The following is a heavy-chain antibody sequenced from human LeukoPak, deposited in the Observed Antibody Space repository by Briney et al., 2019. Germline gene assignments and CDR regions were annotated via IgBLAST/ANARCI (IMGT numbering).Heavy chain of an antibody. J-gene: IGHJ3*02. CDR1: GFTFSSYG. Sequence: GGSLRLSCAASGFTFSSYGMHWVRQAPGKGLEWVAVILNDGSQEKYTDSVKGRFTISRDNSKNTLFLQMNSLRAEDTAVYYCARDDALGDNALDIWGQGTMVTVSS. CDR3: ARDDALGDNALDI. D-gene: IGHD3-16*01. V-gene: IGHV3-33*01. CDR2: ILNDGSQE.